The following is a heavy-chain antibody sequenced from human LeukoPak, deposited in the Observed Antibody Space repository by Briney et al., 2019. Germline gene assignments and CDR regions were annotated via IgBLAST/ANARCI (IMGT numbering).Heavy chain of an antibody. CDR3: ARLKRAVNWFDP. CDR1: GYTFTGYY. Sequence: ASVKVSCKASGYTFTGYYMHWVRQAPGQGLEWMGIINPSGGSTSYAQKFQGRVTMTRDMSTSTVYMELSSLRSEDTAVYYCARLKRAVNWFDPWGQGTLVTVSS. D-gene: IGHD6-19*01. J-gene: IGHJ5*02. V-gene: IGHV1-46*01. CDR2: INPSGGST.